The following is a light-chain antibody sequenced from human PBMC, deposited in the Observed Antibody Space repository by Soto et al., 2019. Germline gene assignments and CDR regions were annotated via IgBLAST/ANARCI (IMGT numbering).Light chain of an antibody. J-gene: IGLJ2*01. CDR2: DVN. Sequence: QSALTQPASVSGSPGQSITISCTGTRSDIGAYNFVSWYQQHPGEVPKLILYDVNVRPSGVSNRFSGSKSGNTASLTISGLQAEDDADYYCTSWTTSTTMIFGRGTKLNVL. CDR1: RSDIGAYNF. CDR3: TSWTTSTTMI. V-gene: IGLV2-14*03.